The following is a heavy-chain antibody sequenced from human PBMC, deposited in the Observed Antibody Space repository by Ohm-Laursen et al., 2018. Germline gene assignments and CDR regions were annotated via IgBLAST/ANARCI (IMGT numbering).Heavy chain of an antibody. J-gene: IGHJ4*02. CDR3: ARGPPGYFNYFDY. CDR1: GYTFTGYY. V-gene: IGHV1-2*02. CDR2: INPNSGGT. Sequence: ASVKVSCKVSGYTFTGYYMHWVRQAPGQGLEWMGWINPNSGGTNYAQKFQGRVTMTRDTSISTAYMELSRLRSDDTAVYYCARGPPGYFNYFDYWGQGTLVTVSS. D-gene: IGHD3-22*01.